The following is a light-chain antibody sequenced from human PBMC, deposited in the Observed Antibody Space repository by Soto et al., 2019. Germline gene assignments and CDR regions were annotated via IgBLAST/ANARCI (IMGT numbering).Light chain of an antibody. Sequence: EIVMTQSPATLSLSPGERATLSCRASQSVNSNLAWYQQRPGQAPRLLIYVASTRAPGIPARFSGSGSGTEFTLTISSLQSEDFAVYYCQQYNNWPPTTFGQGTKVDIK. CDR3: QQYNNWPPTT. CDR1: QSVNSN. V-gene: IGKV3-15*01. J-gene: IGKJ1*01. CDR2: VAS.